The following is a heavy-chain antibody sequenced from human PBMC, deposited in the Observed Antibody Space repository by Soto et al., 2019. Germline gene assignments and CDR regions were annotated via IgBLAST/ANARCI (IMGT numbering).Heavy chain of an antibody. V-gene: IGHV4-30-4*01. Sequence: TLSLTCTVSGGSISSGDYYWSWIRQPPGKGLEWIGYIYYSGSTYYNPSLKSRVTISVDTSKNQFSLKLSSVTAADTAVYYCARVVVATKAPYFDYWGQGTLVTVSS. D-gene: IGHD2-15*01. CDR1: GGSISSGDYY. J-gene: IGHJ4*02. CDR3: ARVVVATKAPYFDY. CDR2: IYYSGST.